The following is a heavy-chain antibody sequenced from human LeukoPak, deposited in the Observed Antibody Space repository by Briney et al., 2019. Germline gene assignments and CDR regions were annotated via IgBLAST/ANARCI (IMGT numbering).Heavy chain of an antibody. J-gene: IGHJ3*02. V-gene: IGHV3-21*01. CDR2: ISSSSSYI. CDR1: GFTFSSYA. CDR3: ARDGSGTVDAFDI. D-gene: IGHD3-10*01. Sequence: GGSLRLSCAASGFTFSSYAMNWVRQAPGKGLEWVSSISSSSSYIYYADSVKGRFTISRDNAKNSLYLQMNSLRAEDTAVYYCARDGSGTVDAFDIWGQGTMVTVSS.